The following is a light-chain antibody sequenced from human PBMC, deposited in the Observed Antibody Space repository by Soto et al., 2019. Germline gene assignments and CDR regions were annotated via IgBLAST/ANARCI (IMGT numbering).Light chain of an antibody. CDR1: QSVSSSF. CDR3: QQYDPSPMIT. CDR2: GAY. J-gene: IGKJ5*01. V-gene: IGKV3-20*01. Sequence: EIVLTQSPGTLSLSPGERATLSCRASQSVSSSFLAWYQLKPGQAPRLPLYGAYSRDTGIPDRFSGSGSGTDFTLTISRLEPEDFALYYCQQYDPSPMITFGQGTRLEIK.